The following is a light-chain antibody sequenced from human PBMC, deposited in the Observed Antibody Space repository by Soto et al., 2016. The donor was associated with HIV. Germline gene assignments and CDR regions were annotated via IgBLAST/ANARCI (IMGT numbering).Light chain of an antibody. V-gene: IGKV1-39*01. CDR3: QQSYNLPRT. Sequence: DIQMTQSPSSLSASVEDRVTITCRAGQSIGRFLNWYQQISGKPPNLLIYEASILQSGVPSRFSGSGSGTDFTLIIDSLQPEDFATYYCQQSYNLPRTFGQGTMVEIK. J-gene: IGKJ1*01. CDR2: EAS. CDR1: QSIGRF.